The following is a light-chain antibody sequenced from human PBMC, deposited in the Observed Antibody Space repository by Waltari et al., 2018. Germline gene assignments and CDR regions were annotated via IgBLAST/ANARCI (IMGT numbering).Light chain of an antibody. CDR1: QGISSY. V-gene: IGKV1-17*01. CDR3: LQHNSYPWT. Sequence: DIQMTQSPSSLSPSVGDTVTITCRASQGISSYLNWFQQKPGKAPKLLIYAASSLESGVPSRFSGSGSGTEFTLTISSLQPEDFAAYYCLQHNSYPWTFGQGTKVEIK. CDR2: AAS. J-gene: IGKJ1*01.